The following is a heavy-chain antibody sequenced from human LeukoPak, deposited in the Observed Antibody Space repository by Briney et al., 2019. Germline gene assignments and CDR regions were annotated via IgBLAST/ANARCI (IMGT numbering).Heavy chain of an antibody. D-gene: IGHD3-3*01. Sequence: ASVKVSCKASGGTFSSYAISWVRQAPGQGLEWMGWINPNTGGTNYAQKFQGWVTLTRDTSITTAYVELTRLRSDDTAVYYCVRGGALYYDFWDWGQGTLVTVSS. CDR2: INPNTGGT. V-gene: IGHV1-2*04. CDR3: VRGGALYYDFWD. J-gene: IGHJ4*02. CDR1: GGTFSSYA.